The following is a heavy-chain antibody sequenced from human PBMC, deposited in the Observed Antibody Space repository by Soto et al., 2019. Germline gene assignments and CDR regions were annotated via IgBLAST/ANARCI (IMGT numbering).Heavy chain of an antibody. CDR1: GDSISSYY. J-gene: IGHJ4*02. CDR3: ALRSMAVVPEY. V-gene: IGHV4-59*01. CDR2: LYYGRSA. Sequence: QVQLQESGPGLVKPSETLSLTCAVSGDSISSYYCMWIRQPPGKGLESIGYLYYGRSANYNPSLESRVTLSVDTSTNQGSLTLSSMTAADPAVYYCALRSMAVVPEYWGQGTLVTVSS. D-gene: IGHD3-22*01.